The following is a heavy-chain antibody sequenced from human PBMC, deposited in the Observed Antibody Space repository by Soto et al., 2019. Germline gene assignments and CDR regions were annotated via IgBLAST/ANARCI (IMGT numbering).Heavy chain of an antibody. CDR1: GGSFSVYY. Sequence: SETLSLTCTIYGGSFSVYYWRWMRHPPGKGLEWIGEINHSGSTNYSPSLKRRVSISVDTSKDKFSLNLSSVTAADTAVYYCASGKTRTARPSLRYYYYGLDVWGQGTTVTVSS. CDR2: INHSGST. D-gene: IGHD6-6*01. CDR3: ASGKTRTARPSLRYYYYGLDV. V-gene: IGHV4-34*01. J-gene: IGHJ6*02.